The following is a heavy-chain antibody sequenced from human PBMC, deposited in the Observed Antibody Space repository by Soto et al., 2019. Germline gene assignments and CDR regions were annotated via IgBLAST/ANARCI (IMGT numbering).Heavy chain of an antibody. CDR1: GFSFSDYG. Sequence: GGSLRLSCAASGFSFSDYGMYWVRQAPGKGLEWVAVISYEGSNKYYADSVKGRFTISRDNSKNTLYLQMNSLRAEDTAVYYCAKDLLRYYSYYYGMDVWGQGTTATVSS. CDR2: ISYEGSNK. V-gene: IGHV3-30*18. J-gene: IGHJ6*02. CDR3: AKDLLRYYSYYYGMDV.